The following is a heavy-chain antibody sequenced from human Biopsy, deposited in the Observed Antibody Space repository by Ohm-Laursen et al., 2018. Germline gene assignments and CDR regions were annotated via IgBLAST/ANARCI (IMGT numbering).Heavy chain of an antibody. CDR1: GGSISSSSTYY. CDR2: IYNTETT. J-gene: IGHJ5*02. Sequence: SETLSLTCTVSGGSISSSSTYYWAWLRQPPGKGLEWIGSIYNTETTFYNPSLKSRVTISIDTSTNQFSLKASSVTAADTALYFCARHPTGFWFDPWGHGTLVTVSS. CDR3: ARHPTGFWFDP. V-gene: IGHV4-39*01.